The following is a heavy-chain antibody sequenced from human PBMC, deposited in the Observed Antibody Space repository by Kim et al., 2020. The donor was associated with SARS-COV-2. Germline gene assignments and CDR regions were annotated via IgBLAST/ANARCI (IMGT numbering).Heavy chain of an antibody. CDR3: ARGPYNGNDGWFDP. J-gene: IGHJ5*02. V-gene: IGHV4-61*01. D-gene: IGHD1-1*01. Sequence: SETLSLTCTVSGGSVSSGTYYWSWIRQPPGKGLEWIGYIYYSGSTNYNPSLKSRVTISVDTSKNQFSLRMSPVTVAATAVYYCARGPYNGNDGWFDPWGQGTLVTVSS. CDR2: IYYSGST. CDR1: GGSVSSGTYY.